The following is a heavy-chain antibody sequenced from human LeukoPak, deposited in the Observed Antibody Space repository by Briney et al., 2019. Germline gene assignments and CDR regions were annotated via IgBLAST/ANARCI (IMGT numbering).Heavy chain of an antibody. CDR1: GGSFSGYY. Sequence: SETLSLTCAVYGGSFSGYYWSWIRQPPGKGLEWIGEINHSGSTNYNPSLKSRVTVSVDTSKNQFSLKLSSVTAADTAVYYCARERLVVVAATRLGVVYYFDYWGQGTLVTVSS. CDR2: INHSGST. J-gene: IGHJ4*02. CDR3: ARERLVVVAATRLGVVYYFDY. V-gene: IGHV4-34*01. D-gene: IGHD2-15*01.